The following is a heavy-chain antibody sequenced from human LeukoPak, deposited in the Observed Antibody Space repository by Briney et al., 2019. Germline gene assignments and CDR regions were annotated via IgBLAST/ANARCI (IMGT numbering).Heavy chain of an antibody. Sequence: SETLSLTGTFSGCSISSYYWSWIRQPPGKGLEWIAYIYYSGSTNYNPSLKSRVTISVDTSKNQFSLKLRSVTAADKAVYYCAIHDSEWLGGGFDIWGQGTMVTVSS. V-gene: IGHV4-59*08. CDR2: IYYSGST. D-gene: IGHD3-3*01. CDR1: GCSISSYY. J-gene: IGHJ3*02. CDR3: AIHDSEWLGGGFDI.